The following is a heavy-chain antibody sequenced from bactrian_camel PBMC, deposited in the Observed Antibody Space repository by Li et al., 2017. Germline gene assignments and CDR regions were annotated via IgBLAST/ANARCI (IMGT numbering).Heavy chain of an antibody. CDR3: TALGWARTGTCNY. D-gene: IGHD7*01. V-gene: IGHV3S53*01. CDR2: IDSGGST. CDR1: GDTYCNYD. J-gene: IGHJ4*01. Sequence: HVQLVESGGGSVQAGGSLRLSCAASGDTYCNYDMSWYRQAPGKEREFVSVIDSGGSTSYADSVKGRFTISKDKAKDTVYLQMNSLKPEDTAMYSCTALGWARTGTCNYWGRGTQVTVS.